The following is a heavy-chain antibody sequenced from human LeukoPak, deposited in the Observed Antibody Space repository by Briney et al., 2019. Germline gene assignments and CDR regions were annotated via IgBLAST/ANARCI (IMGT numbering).Heavy chain of an antibody. CDR3: ARLSANSSAYFFDY. CDR2: IYRGGST. V-gene: IGHV3-66*04. J-gene: IGHJ4*02. CDR1: GFTVGSNY. D-gene: IGHD3-22*01. Sequence: GGSLRLSCAASGFTVGSNYMSWGRQAPGKGLEWVSIIYRGGSTNYADSVKGRLTISRDTSKNTLYLQMNSLRAEDTAVCYCARLSANSSAYFFDYRGQGTLVTVSS.